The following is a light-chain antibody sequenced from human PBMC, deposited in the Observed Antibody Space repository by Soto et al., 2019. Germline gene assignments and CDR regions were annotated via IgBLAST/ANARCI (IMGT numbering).Light chain of an antibody. V-gene: IGKV1-39*01. Sequence: DIQLTQPPSSLSSSVGDRVTISCRASQSVTTYVNWYQQRPGKAPVLLIYSASSLQSGVPPSFRGGWRWSGSKFAISSCQPKAFLKYVCQQNYSSPLSFGGGTKLYIK. CDR3: QQNYSSPLS. CDR1: QSVTTY. CDR2: SAS. J-gene: IGKJ4*01.